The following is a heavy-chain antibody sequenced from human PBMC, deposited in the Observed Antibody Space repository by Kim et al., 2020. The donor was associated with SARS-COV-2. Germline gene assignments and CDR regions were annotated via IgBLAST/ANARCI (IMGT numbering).Heavy chain of an antibody. CDR2: AYYSGNT. D-gene: IGHD6-19*01. J-gene: IGHJ4*03. V-gene: IGHV4-39*01. CDR1: GGSLSSSSYY. Sequence: PETLSLTCTFSGGSLSSSSYYWGWIRQPPGKGLEWIGTAYYSGNTYYNPSLKSRFTISVATSNNQFSLKLGSVTAADTAFYYSSRHPRYSSGGYVAFCY. CDR3: SRHPRYSSGGYVAFCY.